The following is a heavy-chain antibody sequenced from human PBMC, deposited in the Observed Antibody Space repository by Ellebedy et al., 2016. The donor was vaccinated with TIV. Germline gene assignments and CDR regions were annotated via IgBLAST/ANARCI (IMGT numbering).Heavy chain of an antibody. CDR2: LTADGRST. CDR3: RPEHYSEA. CDR1: GFSLSNSL. Sequence: GESLKISXAASGFSLSNSLMSWIRQAPGKGLEWVSTLTADGRSTYFAGSVKGRFTISRDNSKNTVYLQMNSLRSEDTAVYYCRPEHYSEAWGQGTLVTVSS. V-gene: IGHV3-23*01. J-gene: IGHJ4*02.